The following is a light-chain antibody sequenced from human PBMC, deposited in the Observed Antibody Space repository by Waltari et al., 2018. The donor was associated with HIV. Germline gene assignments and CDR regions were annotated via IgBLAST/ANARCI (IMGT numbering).Light chain of an antibody. CDR1: SSDIGAYDS. V-gene: IGLV2-8*01. Sequence: QSALTQPPSASGSLGQSVTISCTGSSSDIGAYDSVSWFHQHPRSAPKLLLYEVTRRPSTVSDRFSGSRSCSTSFLTVAGLQPDDEATYFCTSYGDSLRVLFGGGTNVTVL. J-gene: IGLJ3*02. CDR3: TSYGDSLRVL. CDR2: EVT.